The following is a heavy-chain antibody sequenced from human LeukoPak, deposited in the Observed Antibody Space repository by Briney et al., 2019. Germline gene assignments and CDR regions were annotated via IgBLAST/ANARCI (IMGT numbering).Heavy chain of an antibody. Sequence: SETLSLTCTVSGYSISSDYYWGWIRQPPGKGLEWIGSIYHSGSTYYNASLKSRVTILVDMSKNQFSLKLSSVTAADTAVYYCARVRYCSGGSCSSPTYFDYWGQGTLVTVSP. CDR1: GYSISSDYY. J-gene: IGHJ4*02. V-gene: IGHV4-38-2*02. CDR3: ARVRYCSGGSCSSPTYFDY. CDR2: IYHSGST. D-gene: IGHD2-15*01.